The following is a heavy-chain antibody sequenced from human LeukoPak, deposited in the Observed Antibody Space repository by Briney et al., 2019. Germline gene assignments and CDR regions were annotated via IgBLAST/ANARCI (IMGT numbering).Heavy chain of an antibody. J-gene: IGHJ5*02. D-gene: IGHD3-22*01. CDR3: ARNRVEYDSSGFYP. CDR1: GFTFSNYE. V-gene: IGHV3-48*01. Sequence: GGSLRLSCAASGFTFSNYEMHWVRQAPGKGLEWVSYISSSSSTIYYADSVKGRFTISRDNAKHSLYLQMNSLRAEDTAVYYCARNRVEYDSSGFYPWGQGTLVTVSS. CDR2: ISSSSSTI.